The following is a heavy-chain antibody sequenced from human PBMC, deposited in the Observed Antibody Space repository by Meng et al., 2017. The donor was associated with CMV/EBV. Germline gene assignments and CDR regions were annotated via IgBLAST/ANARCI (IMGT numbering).Heavy chain of an antibody. V-gene: IGHV3-21*01. CDR1: GFTFSSYS. Sequence: GESLKISCAVSGFTFSSYSMNWVRQAPGKGLEWVSSISSSSSYIYYADSVKGRFTISRDNAKNSLYLQMNSLRAEDTAVYYCASLRGWFDYWGQGTLVTVSS. D-gene: IGHD3-10*01. J-gene: IGHJ4*02. CDR3: ASLRGWFDY. CDR2: ISSSSSYI.